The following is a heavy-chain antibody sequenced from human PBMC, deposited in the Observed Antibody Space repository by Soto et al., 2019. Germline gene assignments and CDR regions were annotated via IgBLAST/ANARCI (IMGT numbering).Heavy chain of an antibody. V-gene: IGHV4-59*11. CDR3: GRGRTVRNYADDSSDNFYFCDY. Sequence: SETLSLPCTLSADSISTLYSGWPRQLSGKELQWIGYVSYTGSTNYNPSFKSRVTISVDSSGKHFSLKLTSENAAQPAVYSCGRGRTVRNYADDSSDNFYFCDYWGQGTQVTVSS. J-gene: IGHJ4*02. CDR2: VSYTGST. CDR1: ADSISTLY. D-gene: IGHD3-22*01.